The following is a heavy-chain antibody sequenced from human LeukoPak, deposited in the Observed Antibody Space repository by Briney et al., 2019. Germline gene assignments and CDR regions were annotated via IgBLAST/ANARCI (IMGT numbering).Heavy chain of an antibody. Sequence: GASVKVSCKASGGTFSSYAISWVRQAPGQGLEWMGGIIPIFGTANYAQKFQGRVTITTDESTSTAYMELSSLRSEVTAVYYCAMYYYYDSSGYFNYYYMDVWGKGTTVTVSS. J-gene: IGHJ6*03. CDR3: AMYYYYDSSGYFNYYYMDV. CDR1: GGTFSSYA. V-gene: IGHV1-69*05. CDR2: IIPIFGTA. D-gene: IGHD3-22*01.